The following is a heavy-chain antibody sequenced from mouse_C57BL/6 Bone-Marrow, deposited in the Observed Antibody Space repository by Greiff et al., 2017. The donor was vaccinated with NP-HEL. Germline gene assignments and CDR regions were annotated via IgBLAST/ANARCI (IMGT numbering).Heavy chain of an antibody. CDR1: GYTFTSYW. Sequence: VQLQQSGTVLARPGASVKMSCKTSGYTFTSYWMHWVKQRPGQGLEWIGAIYPGNSDTSYNQKFKGKAKLTAFTSASTAYMELSSLTNEDSAVYYCRRRPLRYYYDYWGKGTTLTVAS. V-gene: IGHV1-5*01. CDR2: IYPGNSDT. D-gene: IGHD1-1*01. CDR3: RRRPLRYYYDY. J-gene: IGHJ2*01.